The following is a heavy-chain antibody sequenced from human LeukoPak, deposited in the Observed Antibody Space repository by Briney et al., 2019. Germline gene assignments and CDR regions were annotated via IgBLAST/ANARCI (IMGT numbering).Heavy chain of an antibody. D-gene: IGHD3-22*01. J-gene: IGHJ1*01. CDR2: INHSGST. V-gene: IGHV4-34*01. CDR1: GGSFSGYY. Sequence: TSETLSLTCAVYGGSFSGYYWSWIRQPPGKGLEWLGEINHSGSTNYNPSLKSRVTISVDTSKNQFSLKLSSVTAADTAVYYCARRTNYYDSSGKPFQHWGQGTLVTVSS. CDR3: ARRTNYYDSSGKPFQH.